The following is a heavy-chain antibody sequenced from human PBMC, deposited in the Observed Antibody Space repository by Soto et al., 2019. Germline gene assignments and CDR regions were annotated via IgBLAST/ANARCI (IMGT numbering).Heavy chain of an antibody. CDR3: ASHLPRTIFGVVTSYYFDY. V-gene: IGHV3-23*01. D-gene: IGHD3-3*01. J-gene: IGHJ4*02. CDR1: GFTFRIYA. Sequence: GSLRHSCTGSGFTFRIYAMSWVSQAQWKGLEAVSTIGGGGGGTSYADIVRGRFTISRDNSQNTLYLQMNSLRAADTAVYYCASHLPRTIFGVVTSYYFDYWGQGTLVTVSS. CDR2: IGGGGGGT.